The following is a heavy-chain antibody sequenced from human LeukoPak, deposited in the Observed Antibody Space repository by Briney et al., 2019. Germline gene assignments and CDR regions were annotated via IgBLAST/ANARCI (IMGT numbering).Heavy chain of an antibody. CDR1: GGSISSYY. D-gene: IGHD6-19*01. CDR2: IYYSRST. CDR3: ARVKVAGLFDY. J-gene: IGHJ4*02. Sequence: PSETLSLTCTVSGGSISSYYWSWIRQPPGKGLEWIGYIYYSRSTNYNPSLKSRVTISVDTSKNQFSLKLSSVTAADTAVYYCARVKVAGLFDYWGQGTLVTVSS. V-gene: IGHV4-59*01.